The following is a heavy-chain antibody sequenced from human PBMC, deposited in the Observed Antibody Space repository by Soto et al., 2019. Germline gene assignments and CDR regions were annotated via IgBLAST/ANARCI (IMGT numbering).Heavy chain of an antibody. V-gene: IGHV1-69*13. CDR3: ARAYTVTTYYYYYGMDV. CDR2: IIPIFGTA. Sequence: GPSVKVSCRPSEATFSTYAIGWVRQAPGQGLEWMGGIIPIFGTANYAQKFQGRVTITADESTSTAYMELSSLRSEDTAVYYCARAYTVTTYYYYYGMDVWGQGTTVTVSS. CDR1: EATFSTYA. D-gene: IGHD4-17*01. J-gene: IGHJ6*02.